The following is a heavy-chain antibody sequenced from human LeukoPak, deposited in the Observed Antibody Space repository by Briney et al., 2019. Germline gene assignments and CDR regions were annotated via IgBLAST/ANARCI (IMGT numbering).Heavy chain of an antibody. D-gene: IGHD6-6*01. V-gene: IGHV3-30*01. CDR2: ISYDGSNK. CDR1: GFTFSSYA. Sequence: GRSLRLSCAASGFTFSSYAMHWVRQAPGKGLGWVAVISYDGSNKYYADSVKGRFTISRDNSKNTLYLQMNSLRAEDTAVYYCARDRPEYSSPDYWGQGTLVTVPS. J-gene: IGHJ4*02. CDR3: ARDRPEYSSPDY.